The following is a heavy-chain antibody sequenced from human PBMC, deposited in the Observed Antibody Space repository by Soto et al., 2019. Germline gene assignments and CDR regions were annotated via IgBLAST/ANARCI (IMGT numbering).Heavy chain of an antibody. CDR3: ARDYYDSDRAFDI. V-gene: IGHV3-74*01. J-gene: IGHJ3*02. CDR2: INSDGSST. Sequence: GASVRLSCAASGFTFSSYWMHWVRQAPGKGLVWVSRINSDGSSTSYADSVKGRFTISRDNAKNTLYLQMNSLRAEDTAVYYCARDYYDSDRAFDIWGQGTMVTVSS. CDR1: GFTFSSYW. D-gene: IGHD3-22*01.